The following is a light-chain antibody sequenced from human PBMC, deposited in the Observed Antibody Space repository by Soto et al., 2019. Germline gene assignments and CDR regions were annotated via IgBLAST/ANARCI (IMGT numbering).Light chain of an antibody. V-gene: IGLV2-8*01. J-gene: IGLJ1*01. CDR1: SSDIGGYNY. Sequence: QSALTQPPSASGSPGQTVTISCTGTSSDIGGYNYVSWYQQHPGKAPKLIIYEVTVRPSGVPDRFSGSKSGNTASLTVSGLQAEDEADYYCTSYAGSKSVHVFGTGTKLTVL. CDR3: TSYAGSKSVHV. CDR2: EVT.